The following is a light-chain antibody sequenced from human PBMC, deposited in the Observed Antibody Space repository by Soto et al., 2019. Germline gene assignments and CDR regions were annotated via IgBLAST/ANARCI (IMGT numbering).Light chain of an antibody. CDR1: QAISTW. CDR2: SAS. Sequence: DIQMTQSPSSVSASVGDRVTITCRASQAISTWLAWYQQNPGKAPKLLIYSASNLQSGVPSRFSGSGSGTDFTLTLSSLQPEDFVPYYCQQANSFPRTFGQGTKVEIK. CDR3: QQANSFPRT. V-gene: IGKV1D-12*01. J-gene: IGKJ1*01.